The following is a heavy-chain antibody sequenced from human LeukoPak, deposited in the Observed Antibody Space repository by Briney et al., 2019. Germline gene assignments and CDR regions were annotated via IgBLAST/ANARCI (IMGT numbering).Heavy chain of an antibody. J-gene: IGHJ4*02. CDR3: ASLTILDY. CDR1: GFTFSSYG. V-gene: IGHV3-30*03. Sequence: PGGSLRLSCAASGFTFSSYGMHWVRQAPGKGLEWVAVISYDGSNKYYADSVKGRFTISRDNSKNTLYLQMNSLRAEDTAVYYCASLTILDYWGQGTLVTVSS. CDR2: ISYDGSNK. D-gene: IGHD3-3*01.